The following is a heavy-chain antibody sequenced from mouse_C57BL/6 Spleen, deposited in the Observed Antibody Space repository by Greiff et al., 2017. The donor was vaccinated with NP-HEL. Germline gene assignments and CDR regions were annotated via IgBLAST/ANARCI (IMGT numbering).Heavy chain of an antibody. D-gene: IGHD1-1*01. CDR3: ARRGVGLYYFDY. Sequence: QVQLQQPGAELVMPGASVKLSCTASGYTFTSYWMHWVKQRPGQGLEWIGEIDPSDSYTNYNQKFKGKSTLTVDKSSSTAYMQLSSLTSEDSAVYYCARRGVGLYYFDYWGQGTTLTVSS. J-gene: IGHJ2*01. CDR2: IDPSDSYT. V-gene: IGHV1-69*01. CDR1: GYTFTSYW.